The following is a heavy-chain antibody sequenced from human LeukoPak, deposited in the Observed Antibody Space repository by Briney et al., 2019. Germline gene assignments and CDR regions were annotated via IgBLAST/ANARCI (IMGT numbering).Heavy chain of an antibody. CDR3: AREAIQLLPGGTFYYYGMDV. V-gene: IGHV3-30-3*01. Sequence: PGGSLRLSCAASGFTFSSYAMHWVRQAPGKGLEWVAVISYDGSNKYYADSVKGRFTISRDNSKNTLYLQMNSLRAEDTAVYYCAREAIQLLPGGTFYYYGMDVWGQGTTVTVSS. D-gene: IGHD2-2*01. J-gene: IGHJ6*02. CDR1: GFTFSSYA. CDR2: ISYDGSNK.